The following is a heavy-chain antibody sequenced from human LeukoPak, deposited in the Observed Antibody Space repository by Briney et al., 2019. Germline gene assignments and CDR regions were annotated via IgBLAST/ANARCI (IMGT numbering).Heavy chain of an antibody. CDR2: INVGNGDT. D-gene: IGHD2-21*02. V-gene: IGHV1-3*01. CDR3: ARKNYGDRHPYDY. J-gene: IGHJ4*02. Sequence: GASVKVSCEASGYNFITYAMHWVRQAPGQGLEWMGYINVGNGDTKYSQKFQGRVTFTRDTSESIAYMELSSLTSEDTAIYYCARKNYGDRHPYDYWGQGTLVTVSS. CDR1: GYNFITYA.